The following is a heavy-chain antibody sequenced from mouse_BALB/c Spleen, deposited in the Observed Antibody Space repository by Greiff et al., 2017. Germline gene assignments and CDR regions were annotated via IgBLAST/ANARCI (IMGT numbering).Heavy chain of an antibody. D-gene: IGHD2-14*01. CDR1: VFTFSSFG. V-gene: IGHV5-17*02. CDR2: ISSGSSTI. Sequence: EVQGVESGGGLVQPGGSRKLSCAASVFTFSSFGMHWVRQAPETGLEWVAYISSGSSTIYYADTVKGRFTISRDNPKNTLFLQMTSLRSEDTAMYYCARRSDYRYENAMDYWGQGTSVTVSS. J-gene: IGHJ4*01. CDR3: ARRSDYRYENAMDY.